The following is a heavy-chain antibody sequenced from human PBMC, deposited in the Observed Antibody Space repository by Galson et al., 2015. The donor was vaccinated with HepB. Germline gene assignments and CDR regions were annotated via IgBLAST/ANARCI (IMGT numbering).Heavy chain of an antibody. CDR3: VKELAWEARYGDYQYYFDY. CDR2: ISSNGGST. J-gene: IGHJ4*02. V-gene: IGHV3-64D*06. CDR1: GFTFSSYA. Sequence: SLRLSCAASGFTFSSYAMHWVRQAPGKGLEYVSAISSNGGSTYYADSVKGRFTISRDNSKNTLYLQMSSLRAEDTAVYYCVKELAWEARYGDYQYYFDYWGKGPLATSSP. D-gene: IGHD4-17*01.